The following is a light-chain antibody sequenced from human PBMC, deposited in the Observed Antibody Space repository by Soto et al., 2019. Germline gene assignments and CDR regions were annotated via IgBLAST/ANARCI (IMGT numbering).Light chain of an antibody. Sequence: DIQLTQSPSTLSASVGDRVTITCRASQSISTWLAWYQQKPGTAPKLLIHKASTLESGVPSRFSGSRSGTEFTLTVSSLQPDDFATYYCQQYNDSFPYTFGRGTKLEIK. V-gene: IGKV1-5*03. CDR1: QSISTW. CDR3: QQYNDSFPYT. CDR2: KAS. J-gene: IGKJ2*01.